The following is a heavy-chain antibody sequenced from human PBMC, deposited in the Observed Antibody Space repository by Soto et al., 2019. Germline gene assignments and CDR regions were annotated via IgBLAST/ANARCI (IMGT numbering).Heavy chain of an antibody. Sequence: QVQLVESGGDVVQPGRSLRLSCAASGFTFSGYGMHWVRQAPGKGLEWVAVVSHDGKNDYYGDSVKGRFTISRDNSINKLYLQMNSLRPEDTAMYYCAKTLSSGWFNGVDVWGQGTTVTVSS. J-gene: IGHJ6*02. CDR1: GFTFSGYG. V-gene: IGHV3-30*18. CDR3: AKTLSSGWFNGVDV. D-gene: IGHD6-19*01. CDR2: VSHDGKND.